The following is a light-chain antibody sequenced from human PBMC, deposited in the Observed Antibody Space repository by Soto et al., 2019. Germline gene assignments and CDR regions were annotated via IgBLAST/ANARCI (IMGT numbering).Light chain of an antibody. J-gene: IGLJ1*01. CDR2: EVS. Sequence: QSALTQPASVSGSPGQSITISFTGTSSDVGGYNYVSWYQQRPGKAPKLTIYEVSNRPSGVSNRSSGSKSGNTASLTISGLQAEDEADYYCSSYTSSTFYVFGTGTKVTVL. V-gene: IGLV2-14*01. CDR3: SSYTSSTFYV. CDR1: SSDVGGYNY.